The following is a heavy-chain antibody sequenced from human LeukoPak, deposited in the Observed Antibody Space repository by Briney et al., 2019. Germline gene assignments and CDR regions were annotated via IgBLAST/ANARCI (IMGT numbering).Heavy chain of an antibody. V-gene: IGHV4-34*01. CDR1: GGSFSGYY. Sequence: SETLSLTCAVYGGSFSGYYWSWIRQPPGKGLEWIGEINHSGSTNYNPSLKSRVTISVDTSKNQLYLKLSSVTAADTAVYYRARTGYYASSGYYYFDSWGQGTLVTVSS. J-gene: IGHJ4*02. CDR2: INHSGST. D-gene: IGHD3-22*01. CDR3: ARTGYYASSGYYYFDS.